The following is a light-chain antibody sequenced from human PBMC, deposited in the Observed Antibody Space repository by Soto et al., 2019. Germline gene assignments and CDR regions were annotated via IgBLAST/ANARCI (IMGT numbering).Light chain of an antibody. CDR2: GNS. V-gene: IGLV1-40*01. Sequence: QAVVTQPPSVSGAPGQRVTISCTGSSSNIGAGYDVHWYQQLPGTAPKLLIYGNSNRPSGVPDRFSGSKSGTSASLAITGLQAEDEADYYCQSYGSSQSASVVYGGGTKVTVL. CDR3: QSYGSSQSASVV. CDR1: SSNIGAGYD. J-gene: IGLJ2*01.